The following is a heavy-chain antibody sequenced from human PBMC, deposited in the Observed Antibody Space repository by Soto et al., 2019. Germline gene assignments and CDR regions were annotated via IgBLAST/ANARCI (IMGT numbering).Heavy chain of an antibody. Sequence: GASVKVSCKASGYTFTGYYMHWVRQAPGQGLEWMGWINPNSGGTNYAQKFQGWVTMTRDTSISTAYMELSRLRSDDTAVYYCARDESRPGYCSGGSCYSSDYYYYGMDVWGRGTTVTVS. CDR3: ARDESRPGYCSGGSCYSSDYYYYGMDV. J-gene: IGHJ6*02. V-gene: IGHV1-2*04. CDR1: GYTFTGYY. D-gene: IGHD2-15*01. CDR2: INPNSGGT.